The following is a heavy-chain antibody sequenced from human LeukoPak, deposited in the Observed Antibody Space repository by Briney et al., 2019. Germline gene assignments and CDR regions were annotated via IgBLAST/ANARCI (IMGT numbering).Heavy chain of an antibody. CDR2: IGTAGDT. Sequence: GGSLRLSCAASGFTFSSYDMHWVRQATGKGLEWVSAIGTAGDTYYPGSVKGRFTISRENAKNSLYLQMNSLRAGDTAVYYCARAEVGATSLDYWGQGTLVTVSS. J-gene: IGHJ4*02. CDR3: ARAEVGATSLDY. CDR1: GFTFSSYD. D-gene: IGHD1-26*01. V-gene: IGHV3-13*01.